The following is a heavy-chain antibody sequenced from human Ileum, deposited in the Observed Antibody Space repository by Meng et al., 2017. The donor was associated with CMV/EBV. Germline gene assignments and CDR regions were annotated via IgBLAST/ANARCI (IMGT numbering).Heavy chain of an antibody. J-gene: IGHJ4*02. Sequence: SQTRLLTCAISGDSVSSNNAAWNWIRQSPSRGLEWLGRAYYRSKWFIDYAESVESRIIISPDTSKNQFSLQLNSVTPEDTAVYYCARGWALGSWGQGTLVTVSS. CDR1: GDSVSSNNAA. CDR3: ARGWALGS. D-gene: IGHD1-26*01. V-gene: IGHV6-1*01. CDR2: AYYRSKWFI.